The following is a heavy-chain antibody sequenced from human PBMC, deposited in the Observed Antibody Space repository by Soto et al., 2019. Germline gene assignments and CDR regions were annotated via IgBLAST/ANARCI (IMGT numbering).Heavy chain of an antibody. V-gene: IGHV3-48*01. D-gene: IGHD2-15*01. J-gene: IGHJ5*02. CDR3: ARDGYGCSGGSCYSNWFDP. CDR1: GFTFSSYS. Sequence: GGSLRLSCAASGFTFSSYSMNWVRQAPGKGLEWVSYISSSSSTIYYADSVKGRFTISRDNAKNSLYLQMNSLRAEDTAVYYCARDGYGCSGGSCYSNWFDPWGQGTLVTVSS. CDR2: ISSSSSTI.